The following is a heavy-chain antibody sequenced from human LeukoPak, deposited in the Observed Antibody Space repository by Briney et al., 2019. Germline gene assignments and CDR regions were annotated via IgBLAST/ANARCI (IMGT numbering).Heavy chain of an antibody. J-gene: IGHJ4*02. D-gene: IGHD2/OR15-2a*01. Sequence: GASVKVSCKASGYIFSGYYMHWVRQAPGQGLEWMGWINPNGGGTNSAQKFQGRVTMTRDTSINTVYMELNSLRSDDTAVYYCATDLGDGNRMGNYYFDYWGQVTLVTVSS. V-gene: IGHV1-2*02. CDR1: GYIFSGYY. CDR3: ATDLGDGNRMGNYYFDY. CDR2: INPNGGGT.